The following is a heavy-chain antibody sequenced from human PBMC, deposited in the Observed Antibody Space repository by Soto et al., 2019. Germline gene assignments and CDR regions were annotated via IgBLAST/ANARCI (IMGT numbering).Heavy chain of an antibody. CDR2: INAANGDT. V-gene: IGHV1-3*01. CDR3: VRRHVSATGIDWFDP. Sequence: GASXKVSCKASEYTFTRYGIHWVRQAPGQRLEWIGWINAANGDTKYSPKFQGRVTITRDTSASTAYMELSSLRSEDTAVYYCVRRHVSATGIDWFDPWGQGTLVTVSS. D-gene: IGHD6-13*01. J-gene: IGHJ5*02. CDR1: EYTFTRYG.